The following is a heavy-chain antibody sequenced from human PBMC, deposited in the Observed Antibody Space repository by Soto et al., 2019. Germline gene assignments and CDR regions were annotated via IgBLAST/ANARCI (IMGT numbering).Heavy chain of an antibody. Sequence: GGSLRLSCSASGFTFSSYEMNWVRQSPGKGLEWVSYISSSGSTIYYADSVKGRFTISRDNAKNSLYLQMNSLRAEDTAVYYCARDRGPTYYDFWSGPRGNYYGMDVWGQGTTVTVS. CDR3: ARDRGPTYYDFWSGPRGNYYGMDV. D-gene: IGHD3-3*01. J-gene: IGHJ6*02. CDR1: GFTFSSYE. V-gene: IGHV3-48*03. CDR2: ISSSGSTI.